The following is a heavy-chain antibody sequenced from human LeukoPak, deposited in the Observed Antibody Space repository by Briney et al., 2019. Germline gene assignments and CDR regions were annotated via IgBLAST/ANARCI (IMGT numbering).Heavy chain of an antibody. V-gene: IGHV3-7*01. J-gene: IGHJ4*02. D-gene: IGHD3-22*01. Sequence: GGSLRLSCAASGFTFSSYWMSWVRQAPGKGLEWVANIKQDGSEKYYVDSVKGRFTTSRDNAKNSLYLQMNSLRAEDTAVYYCARAFHYYDSSGAIDYWGQGTLVTVSS. CDR3: ARAFHYYDSSGAIDY. CDR1: GFTFSSYW. CDR2: IKQDGSEK.